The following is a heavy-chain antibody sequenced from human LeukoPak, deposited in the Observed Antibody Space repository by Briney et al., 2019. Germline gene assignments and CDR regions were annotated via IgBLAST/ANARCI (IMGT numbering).Heavy chain of an antibody. V-gene: IGHV5-51*01. J-gene: IGHJ3*02. CDR3: ASGRLRRTRDAFDI. CDR2: IYPGDSDN. CDR1: GYSLTSYW. Sequence: GESLQISFQASGYSLTSYWIGWVRPMPGKGREWMGIIYPGDSDNRYSPSFKGQVTISVDKSISTAYLQWSSLKASDTAMYYCASGRLRRTRDAFDIWGQGTMVTVSS. D-gene: IGHD4-17*01.